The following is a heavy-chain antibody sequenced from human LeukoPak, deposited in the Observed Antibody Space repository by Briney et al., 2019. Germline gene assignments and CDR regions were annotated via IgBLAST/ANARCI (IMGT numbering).Heavy chain of an antibody. Sequence: SETLSLTCTVSGGSIISYYWSWIRQPAGKGLEWIGRIYTSGSTNYNPSLKSRVTMSIDTSKNQFSLKLTSVTAGDTAVYYCAGVSRFLEWPDYWGQGTLVTVSS. J-gene: IGHJ4*02. CDR1: GGSIISYY. V-gene: IGHV4-4*07. D-gene: IGHD3-3*01. CDR3: AGVSRFLEWPDY. CDR2: IYTSGST.